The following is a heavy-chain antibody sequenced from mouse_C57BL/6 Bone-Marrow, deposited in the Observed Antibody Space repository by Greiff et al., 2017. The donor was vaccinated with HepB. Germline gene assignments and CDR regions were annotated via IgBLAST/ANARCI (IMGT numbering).Heavy chain of an antibody. D-gene: IGHD1-1*01. V-gene: IGHV1-81*01. CDR3: AKNYVGWFAY. J-gene: IGHJ3*01. Sequence: QVQLQQSGAELARPGASVKLSCKASGYTFTSYGISWVKQRTGQGLEWIGEIYPRSGNTYYNEKLKGKATLTADKSYITAYMELRSLTSEDSAVYFCAKNYVGWFAYWGQGTLVTVSA. CDR2: IYPRSGNT. CDR1: GYTFTSYG.